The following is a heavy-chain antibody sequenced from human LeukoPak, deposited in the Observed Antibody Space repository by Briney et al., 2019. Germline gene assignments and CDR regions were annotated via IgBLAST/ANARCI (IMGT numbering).Heavy chain of an antibody. D-gene: IGHD3-9*01. J-gene: IGHJ4*02. Sequence: GGSLRLSCAASGFTFSSYAMSWVRQAPGKGLEWVANIKQDGSEKYYVDSVKGRFTISRDNANNSLYLQMNSLRAEDTAVYYCASSLTGYPALFDYWGQGTLVTVSS. CDR3: ASSLTGYPALFDY. CDR1: GFTFSSYA. CDR2: IKQDGSEK. V-gene: IGHV3-7*01.